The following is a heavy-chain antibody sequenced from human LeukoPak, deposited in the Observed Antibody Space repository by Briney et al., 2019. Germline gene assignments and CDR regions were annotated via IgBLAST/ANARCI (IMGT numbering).Heavy chain of an antibody. Sequence: PGGSLRLSCAAYGFTFSSYSMNWVRQAPGKGLEWVSFISTSSSYIYYADSVKGRFTISRDNAKNSLYLEMNSLRAEDTAVYYCARGSHSNKPSYYYMDVWGKGTTVTVSS. D-gene: IGHD1-14*01. CDR2: ISTSSSYI. CDR3: ARGSHSNKPSYYYMDV. V-gene: IGHV3-21*01. CDR1: GFTFSSYS. J-gene: IGHJ6*03.